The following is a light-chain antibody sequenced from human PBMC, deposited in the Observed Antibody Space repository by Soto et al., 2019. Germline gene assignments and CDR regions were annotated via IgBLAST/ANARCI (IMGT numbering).Light chain of an antibody. Sequence: DIQMTQSPSTLSASVGDRVTISCRASQSINNRLGWYQQKLGKAPKLLIYQTSSLESGVPSRFSGSGSGTEILLTISSLQPDDFATYYCQQYLTLGWTFGQGTKVEIK. CDR1: QSINNR. J-gene: IGKJ1*01. CDR2: QTS. CDR3: QQYLTLGWT. V-gene: IGKV1-5*03.